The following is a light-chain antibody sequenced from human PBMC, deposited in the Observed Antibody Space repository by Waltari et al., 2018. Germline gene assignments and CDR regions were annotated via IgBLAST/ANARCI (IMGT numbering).Light chain of an antibody. V-gene: IGKV1-5*03. CDR1: QCISSW. CDR3: QQYSSYSSRT. J-gene: IGKJ1*01. Sequence: DIQMTQSPSTLSASVVDRVTLTCRASQCISSWLAWYQQKPGNAPKLLIYQASSVESGVPSRFSGSGSGTEFTLTISSLQPDDSATYYCQQYSSYSSRTFGQGTKVEIK. CDR2: QAS.